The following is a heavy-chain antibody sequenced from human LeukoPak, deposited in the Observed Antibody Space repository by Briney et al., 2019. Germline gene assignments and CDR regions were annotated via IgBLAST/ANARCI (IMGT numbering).Heavy chain of an antibody. CDR3: AKTPNSVAYYYYYMDV. D-gene: IGHD3-10*01. Sequence: GGSLRLSCAASGFTFSSYGMHWVRQAPGKGLEWVAVISYDGSNKYYADSVKGRFTISRDNSKNTLYLQMNSLRAEDTAVYYCAKTPNSVAYYYYYMDVWGKGTTVTVSS. CDR2: ISYDGSNK. J-gene: IGHJ6*03. V-gene: IGHV3-30*18. CDR1: GFTFSSYG.